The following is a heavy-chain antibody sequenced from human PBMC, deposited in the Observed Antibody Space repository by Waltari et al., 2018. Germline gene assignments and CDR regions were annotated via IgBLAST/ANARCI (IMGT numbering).Heavy chain of an antibody. Sequence: EVQMVESGGDLVQPGGSLSLSCVASGFTVSSYYLSWVRQAPGKGLEWVSAIYSGGNTYYGVSVRGRFFISRDNSKNTVYLHMNRLRAEDSALYYCARAPAKQWTSDNYYGMDVWGQGTTVRVSS. CDR2: IYSGGNT. J-gene: IGHJ6*02. CDR3: ARAPAKQWTSDNYYGMDV. V-gene: IGHV3-53*01. D-gene: IGHD2-2*01. CDR1: GFTVSSYY.